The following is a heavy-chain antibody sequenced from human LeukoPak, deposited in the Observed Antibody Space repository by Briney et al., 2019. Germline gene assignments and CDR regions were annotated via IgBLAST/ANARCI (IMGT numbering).Heavy chain of an antibody. CDR3: AKDPYSSSWYGYFDY. Sequence: GGSLRLSCAASGFTFSSYGMSWVRQAPGKGLEWVSAISGSGGSTYYADSVKGRFTISRDNSKNTLYLQMNSLRAEDTAVYYCAKDPYSSSWYGYFDYWGQGTLVTVSS. J-gene: IGHJ4*02. V-gene: IGHV3-23*01. CDR1: GFTFSSYG. CDR2: ISGSGGST. D-gene: IGHD6-13*01.